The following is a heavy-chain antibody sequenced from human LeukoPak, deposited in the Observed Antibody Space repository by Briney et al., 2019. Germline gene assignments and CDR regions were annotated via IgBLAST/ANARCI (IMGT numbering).Heavy chain of an antibody. CDR1: GFTFSTYS. Sequence: GGSLRLSCAASGFTFSTYSMSWVRQAPGKGLEWVSAIRSGGENTYYADSVRGRFTISRDNAKNSLYLQMNSLRAEDTAVYYCARGYAPYYYDNWGQGTLVTVSS. J-gene: IGHJ4*02. D-gene: IGHD2-2*01. CDR2: IRSGGENT. V-gene: IGHV3-21*01. CDR3: ARGYAPYYYDN.